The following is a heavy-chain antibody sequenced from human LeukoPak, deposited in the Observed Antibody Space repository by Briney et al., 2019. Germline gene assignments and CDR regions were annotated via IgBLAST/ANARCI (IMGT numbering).Heavy chain of an antibody. CDR1: GFTVSSNY. Sequence: PGGSLRLSCAASGFTVSSNYMSWVRQAPGKGLEWVSVIYSGGSTYYADSVKGRFTISRDNSKNTLYLRMNSLRAEDTAVYYCARGPISMVRGVKTRYYYYGMDVWGQGTTVTVSS. V-gene: IGHV3-66*01. J-gene: IGHJ6*02. CDR3: ARGPISMVRGVKTRYYYYGMDV. CDR2: IYSGGST. D-gene: IGHD3-10*01.